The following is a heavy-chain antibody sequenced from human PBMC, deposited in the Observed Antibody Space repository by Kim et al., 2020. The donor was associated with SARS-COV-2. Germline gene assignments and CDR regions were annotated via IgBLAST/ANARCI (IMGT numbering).Heavy chain of an antibody. V-gene: IGHV4-39*01. D-gene: IGHD5-18*01. CDR3: ARHEDSYGVFPDEPEDY. CDR2: IYYSGST. Sequence: LETLSLTCTVSGGSISSSSYYWGWIRQPPGMGLEWIGSIYYSGSTYYNPSLKSRVTISVDTSKNQFSLKLSSLTAADTAVYYCARHEDSYGVFPDEPEDYWGQGTLVTVS. J-gene: IGHJ4*02. CDR1: GGSISSSSYY.